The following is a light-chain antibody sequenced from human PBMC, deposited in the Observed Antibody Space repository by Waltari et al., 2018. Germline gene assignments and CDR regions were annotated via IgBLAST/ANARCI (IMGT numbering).Light chain of an antibody. CDR1: QGVSNY. Sequence: DIQMTQSPSSLSASVGDRVTITCRASQGVSNYLAWYQQKPGKVPKLLFYAASNLQAGVPSRFSGSGSGTEFTLTISSLQPEDVATYYCQKYNSAPWTFGQGTKVEIK. V-gene: IGKV1-27*01. J-gene: IGKJ1*01. CDR2: AAS. CDR3: QKYNSAPWT.